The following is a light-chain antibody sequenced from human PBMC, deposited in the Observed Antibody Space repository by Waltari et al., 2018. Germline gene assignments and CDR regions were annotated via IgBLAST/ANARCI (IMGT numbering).Light chain of an antibody. J-gene: IGLJ3*02. V-gene: IGLV2-11*01. CDR3: CSYAGRYTWV. CDR1: NSDVGGYNY. Sequence: QSALTQPRSVSGSPGQSCTISCTGTNSDVGGYNYAPWYPQHADKAPELMIYDVSNRPSGVPDRFAGSKSGNTASLTISGLQAEDEADYYCCSYAGRYTWVFGGGTKLTVL. CDR2: DVS.